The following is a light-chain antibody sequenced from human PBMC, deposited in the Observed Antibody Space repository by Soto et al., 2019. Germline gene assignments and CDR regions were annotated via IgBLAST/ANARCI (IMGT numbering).Light chain of an antibody. J-gene: IGKJ1*01. CDR2: GAS. CDR3: QQYDRSSWT. V-gene: IGKV3-20*01. CDR1: QSVDSTY. Sequence: EIVLTQSPGTVSLSPGERATLSCRASQSVDSTYLAWYQQKPGQAPRLLIYGASGRATGVPERFSGSGSGTDFTLTISRLEPEDFAVYYCQQYDRSSWTFGQGTKVGIK.